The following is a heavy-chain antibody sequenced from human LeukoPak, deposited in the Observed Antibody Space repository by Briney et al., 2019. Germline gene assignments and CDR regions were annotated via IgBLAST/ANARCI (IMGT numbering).Heavy chain of an antibody. CDR1: GFPFSSYV. V-gene: IGHV3-23*01. Sequence: HTGGSLRLARAASGFPFSSYVMSWVRQAPGKGLEWVSAIRGGGGSTYYGDSVKGRFTISRDNSKNTLYLQMRSLRAEDTAVYYCAKDKDVYGDYLFHYWGQGTLVTVSS. D-gene: IGHD4-17*01. CDR2: IRGGGGST. CDR3: AKDKDVYGDYLFHY. J-gene: IGHJ4*02.